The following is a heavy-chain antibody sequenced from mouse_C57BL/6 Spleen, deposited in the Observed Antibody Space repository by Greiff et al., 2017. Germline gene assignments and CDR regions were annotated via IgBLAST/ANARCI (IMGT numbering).Heavy chain of an antibody. CDR1: GFSLTSYA. CDR3: AKGDYDGAMDY. CDR2: ICTGGGT. V-gene: IGHV2-9-1*01. Sequence: QVQLKESGPGLVAPSQSLSITCTVSGFSLTSYAISWVRQPPGKGLEWLGVICTGGGTNYKSALISRLNISKDNSKSQVFLKMNSMQTDDTARFYSAKGDYDGAMDYWGQGTTVTVSS. J-gene: IGHJ4*01. D-gene: IGHD2-4*01.